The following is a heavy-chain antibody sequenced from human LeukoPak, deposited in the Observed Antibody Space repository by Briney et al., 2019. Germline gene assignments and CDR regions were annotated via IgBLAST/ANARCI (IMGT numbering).Heavy chain of an antibody. CDR2: ISYNGINE. Sequence: GGSLRLSCAASGFSFSDYNMHWVRQAPGKGLEWMAVISYNGINEYYAIYEKGRFTSSRDNSKNTLYLQMNSLRAEDTAVYYCALSKWELLRYFDYWGQGTLVTVSS. V-gene: IGHV3-30*03. D-gene: IGHD1-26*01. CDR3: ALSKWELLRYFDY. CDR1: GFSFSDYN. J-gene: IGHJ4*02.